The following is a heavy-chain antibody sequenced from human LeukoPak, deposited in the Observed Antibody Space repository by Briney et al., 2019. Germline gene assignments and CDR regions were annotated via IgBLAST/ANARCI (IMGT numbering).Heavy chain of an antibody. CDR2: INHSGST. J-gene: IGHJ4*02. V-gene: IGHV4-34*01. CDR1: GGSFSGYY. CDR3: ARGPRITGTTSFDY. Sequence: PSETLSLTCAVYGGSFSGYYWSWIRQPPGKGLEWIGGINHSGSTNYNPSLKSRVTISVDTSKNQFSLKLSSVTAADTAVYYCARGPRITGTTSFDYWGQGTLVTVSS. D-gene: IGHD1-7*01.